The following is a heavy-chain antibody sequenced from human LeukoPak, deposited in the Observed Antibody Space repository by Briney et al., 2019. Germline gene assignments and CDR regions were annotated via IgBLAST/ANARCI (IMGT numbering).Heavy chain of an antibody. CDR3: AKVAYCGGDCLSYFDY. D-gene: IGHD2-21*02. CDR1: GFTFSSYG. Sequence: GGSLRLSCAASGFTFSSYGMSWVRQAPGKGLEWVSAISGSGGSTYYADSVKGRFTISRDNSKNTPYLQMNSLRAEDTAVYYCAKVAYCGGDCLSYFDYWGQGTLVTVSS. CDR2: ISGSGGST. J-gene: IGHJ4*02. V-gene: IGHV3-23*01.